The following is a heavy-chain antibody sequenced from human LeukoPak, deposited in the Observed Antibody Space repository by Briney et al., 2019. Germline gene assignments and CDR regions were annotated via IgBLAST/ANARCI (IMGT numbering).Heavy chain of an antibody. Sequence: SVKVSCKASGGTFSSYAISWVRQAPGQGLEWMGRIVPILGIANYAQKFQGRVTITADKSTSTAYMELRSLRSDGTAVYYCAREDCTSSSCSWGSWFDPWGQGTLVTVSS. V-gene: IGHV1-69*04. CDR1: GGTFSSYA. CDR2: IVPILGIA. CDR3: AREDCTSSSCSWGSWFDP. J-gene: IGHJ5*02. D-gene: IGHD2-2*01.